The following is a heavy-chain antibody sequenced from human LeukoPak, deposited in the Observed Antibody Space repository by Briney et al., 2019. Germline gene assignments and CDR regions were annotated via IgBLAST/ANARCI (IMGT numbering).Heavy chain of an antibody. Sequence: KASETLSLTCAVYGGSFSGYYWSWIRQPPGKGLEWIGEINHSGSTNYNPSLKSRVTISVDTSKNQFSLKLSSVTAADTAVYYCARYYWNYYYYYMDVWGKGTTVTVSS. V-gene: IGHV4-34*01. CDR1: GGSFSGYY. CDR3: ARYYWNYYYYYMDV. J-gene: IGHJ6*03. CDR2: INHSGST. D-gene: IGHD1-20*01.